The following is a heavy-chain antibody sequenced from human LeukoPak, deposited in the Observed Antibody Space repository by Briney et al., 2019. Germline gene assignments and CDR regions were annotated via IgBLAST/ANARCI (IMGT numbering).Heavy chain of an antibody. Sequence: GGSLRLSCAASGFTFSTYSMNWVRQAPGKGLEWVSYISSSSSTIYYADSVKGRFTISRDNAKNSLYLQMNSLRAEDTAVYYCARDSGEDIVVVVAALDYWGQGTLVTVSS. V-gene: IGHV3-48*01. CDR3: ARDSGEDIVVVVAALDY. D-gene: IGHD2-15*01. CDR2: ISSSSSTI. J-gene: IGHJ4*02. CDR1: GFTFSTYS.